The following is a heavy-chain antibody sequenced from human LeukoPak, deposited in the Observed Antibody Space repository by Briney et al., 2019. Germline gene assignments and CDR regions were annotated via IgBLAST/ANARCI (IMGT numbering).Heavy chain of an antibody. D-gene: IGHD3-16*01. Sequence: SETLSLTCTVSGGSVSSGSYYWSWIRQPPGTGLEWIGYIYYSGSTNYNPSLKSRVTISVDTSKNQFSLKLSSVTAADTAVYYCARWRADRGSMAPDYWGQGTLVTVSS. CDR2: IYYSGST. CDR1: GGSVSSGSYY. J-gene: IGHJ4*02. CDR3: ARWRADRGSMAPDY. V-gene: IGHV4-61*01.